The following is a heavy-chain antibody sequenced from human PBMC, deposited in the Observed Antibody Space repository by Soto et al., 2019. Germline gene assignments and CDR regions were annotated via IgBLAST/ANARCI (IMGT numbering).Heavy chain of an antibody. J-gene: IGHJ6*02. V-gene: IGHV1-69*01. CDR2: TIPISDTT. CDR1: GGTFSSYA. CDR3: ASSQGSSTSLEIYYYYYYGMDV. Sequence: QVQLVQSGAEVKKPGSSVKVSCKASGGTFSSYAISWVRQAPGQGLEWMGGTIPISDTTNYAQKFQGRVTITADESTSTAYMELRSLRSEDTAVYYCASSQGSSTSLEIYYYYYYGMDVWGQGTTVTVSS. D-gene: IGHD2-2*01.